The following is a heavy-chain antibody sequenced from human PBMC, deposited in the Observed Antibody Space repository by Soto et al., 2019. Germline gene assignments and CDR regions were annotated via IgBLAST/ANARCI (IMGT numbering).Heavy chain of an antibody. V-gene: IGHV3-66*01. Sequence: GGSLRLSCAASGFTVSSNYMSWVRQAPGKGLEWVSVIYSGGSTYYADSVKGRFTISRDNSKNTLYLQMNSLRAEDTAVYYCARAHSRRVNFKYSSGPADYYHGVDVWGQGTTVTVSS. CDR2: IYSGGST. CDR3: ARAHSRRVNFKYSSGPADYYHGVDV. D-gene: IGHD6-19*01. CDR1: GFTVSSNY. J-gene: IGHJ6*02.